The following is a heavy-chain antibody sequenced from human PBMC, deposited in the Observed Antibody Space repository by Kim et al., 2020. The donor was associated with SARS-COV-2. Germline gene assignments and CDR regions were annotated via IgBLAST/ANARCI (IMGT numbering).Heavy chain of an antibody. CDR2: VYYTGST. Sequence: SETLSLTCTVSGASISGYYWSWIRQPPGKRPEWIGYVYYTGSTSYNPSLQSRVTISVDTSKKHFSLNLTSVTAADTAVYYCAGLGGDSSGYHPFDLWGQGALVTVSS. CDR1: GASISGYY. J-gene: IGHJ4*02. D-gene: IGHD3-22*01. V-gene: IGHV4-59*08. CDR3: AGLGGDSSGYHPFDL.